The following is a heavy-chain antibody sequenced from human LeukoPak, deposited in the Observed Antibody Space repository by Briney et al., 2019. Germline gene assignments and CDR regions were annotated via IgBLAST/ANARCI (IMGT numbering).Heavy chain of an antibody. V-gene: IGHV4-39*07. Sequence: SETLSLTCTVSGGSISSSSYYWGWIRQPPGKGLEWIGSIYYSGSTYYNPSLKSRVTISVDTSKNQFSLKLSSVTAADTAVYYCARASSYYYDSSGGAFDIWGQGTMVTVSS. CDR3: ARASSYYYDSSGGAFDI. D-gene: IGHD3-22*01. CDR2: IYYSGST. J-gene: IGHJ3*02. CDR1: GGSISSSSYY.